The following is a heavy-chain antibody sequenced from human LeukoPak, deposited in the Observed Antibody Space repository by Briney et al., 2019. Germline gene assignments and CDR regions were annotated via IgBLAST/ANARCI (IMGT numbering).Heavy chain of an antibody. CDR1: GGSFSGYY. V-gene: IGHV4-59*10. D-gene: IGHD3-9*01. J-gene: IGHJ3*02. CDR2: IYTSGST. Sequence: SETLSLTCAVYGGSFSGYYWSWVRQPAGRGLEWIGRIYTSGSTNHNPSLKSRVTMSVDTSKNQFSLKLSSVTAADTAVYYCARAGTYFAVAFDIWGQGTMVTVSS. CDR3: ARAGTYFAVAFDI.